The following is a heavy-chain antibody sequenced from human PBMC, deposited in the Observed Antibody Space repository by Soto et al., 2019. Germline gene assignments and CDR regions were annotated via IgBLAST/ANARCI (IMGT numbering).Heavy chain of an antibody. Sequence: EVQLVESGGGLVKPGGSLRLSCAASGFTFSSYSMNWVRQAPGKGLEWVSSISSSGSYIYYADSVKGRFTISRDNAKNSLYLRMISLGAEDTAVYYCASPIDGLGLGGFDYWGQGSLVSVSS. CDR1: GFTFSSYS. CDR2: ISSSGSYI. J-gene: IGHJ4*02. CDR3: ASPIDGLGLGGFDY. V-gene: IGHV3-21*01. D-gene: IGHD4-17*01.